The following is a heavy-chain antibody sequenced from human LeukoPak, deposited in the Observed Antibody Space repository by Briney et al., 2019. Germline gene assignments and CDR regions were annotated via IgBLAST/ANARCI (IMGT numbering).Heavy chain of an antibody. D-gene: IGHD1-26*01. J-gene: IGHJ4*02. CDR1: GGTFSIYA. V-gene: IGHV1-69*13. CDR2: IIPIFGTA. CDR3: ARAISSGSYPDY. Sequence: ASVNVSCKASGGTFSIYAISWVRQAPGQGLEWMGGIIPIFGTANYAQKFQGRVTITADESTSTAYMELSSLRSEDTAVYYCARAISSGSYPDYWGQGTLVTVSS.